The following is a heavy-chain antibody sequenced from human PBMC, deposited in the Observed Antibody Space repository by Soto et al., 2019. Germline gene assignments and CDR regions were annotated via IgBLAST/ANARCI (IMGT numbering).Heavy chain of an antibody. CDR1: GFTFSSYA. Sequence: GGSLRLSCAASGFTFSSYAMSWVRQDPGKGLEWVSAISGSGGSTYYADSVKGRFTISRDNSKNTLYLQMNSLRAEDTAVYYCAKFRGGNLLYYYYGMDVWGQGTTVTVSS. CDR3: AKFRGGNLLYYYYGMDV. CDR2: ISGSGGST. J-gene: IGHJ6*02. D-gene: IGHD2-15*01. V-gene: IGHV3-23*01.